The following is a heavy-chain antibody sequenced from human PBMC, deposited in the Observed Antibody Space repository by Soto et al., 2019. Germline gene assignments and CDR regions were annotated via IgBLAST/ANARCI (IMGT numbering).Heavy chain of an antibody. Sequence: QVQLVQSGAEMKRPGASVILSCKASGYIFTTYSIHWVRQTAGQGLEWMAKVDPRDGSTGYAQKLRGRVSMAWDTSTGTVSMEVSSLTSDDTATSYCARVRSSGREFDYWGQGTQVTVSS. V-gene: IGHV1-46*04. J-gene: IGHJ4*02. D-gene: IGHD6-25*01. CDR3: ARVRSSGREFDY. CDR2: VDPRDGST. CDR1: GYIFTTYS.